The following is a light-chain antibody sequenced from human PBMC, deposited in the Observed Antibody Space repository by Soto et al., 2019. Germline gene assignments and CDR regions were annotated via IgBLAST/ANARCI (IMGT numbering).Light chain of an antibody. Sequence: QAVVTQEPSLTVAPGGTVTLTCGSSTGAVTTGHYPYGFQLKPGQVPRPLIYDTSNKFSWTPVRFSGSPLGGKAALTLSGAHHEDEADYYCMMSYSGDYVFGPGTKLTVL. J-gene: IGLJ1*01. CDR1: TGAVTTGHY. CDR2: DTS. CDR3: MMSYSGDYV. V-gene: IGLV7-46*01.